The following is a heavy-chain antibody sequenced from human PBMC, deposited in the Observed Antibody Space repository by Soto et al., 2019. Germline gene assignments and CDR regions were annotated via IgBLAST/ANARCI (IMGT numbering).Heavy chain of an antibody. CDR1: GFAITRCYY. Sequence: PSETLSLTCTVSGFAITRCYYWAWIRRPPGKGLEWIASIYHSGIAHYNPSLQSRVTISVDTSKNQFSLTLSSVTAADTALYYCARLPGDFWGQGSLVTVSS. CDR2: IYHSGIA. J-gene: IGHJ4*02. CDR3: ARLPGDF. V-gene: IGHV4-38-2*02. D-gene: IGHD3-10*01.